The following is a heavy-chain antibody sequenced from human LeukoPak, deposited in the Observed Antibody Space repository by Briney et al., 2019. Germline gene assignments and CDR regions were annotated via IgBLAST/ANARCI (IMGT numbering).Heavy chain of an antibody. J-gene: IGHJ4*02. CDR2: ITGSGAYT. D-gene: IGHD3-22*01. V-gene: IGHV3-23*01. CDR3: AKRSSTSSGYFDF. Sequence: GGSLRLSCTASGFTFNNYAMTWVRQAPGKGLEWVSAITGSGAYTNYADSVKGRFTISRDNSKNTIYLKMNSLRAEDTAIYYCAKRSSTSSGYFDFWGRGTLVTVSS. CDR1: GFTFNNYA.